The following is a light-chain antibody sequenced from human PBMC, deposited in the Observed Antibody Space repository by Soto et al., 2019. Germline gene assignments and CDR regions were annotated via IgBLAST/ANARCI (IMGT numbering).Light chain of an antibody. V-gene: IGLV2-8*01. CDR1: SNDVGGYNY. J-gene: IGLJ1*01. CDR2: KVT. CDR3: SSYAGSNNYV. Sequence: QSALTQPPSASASLGQSVTISCTGTSNDVGGYNYVSWYQQHPGKAPTLMIYKVTQRPSGVPDRFSGSKSGNTASLTVSNLQADDEADYYCSSYAGSNNYVFGTGTKVTVL.